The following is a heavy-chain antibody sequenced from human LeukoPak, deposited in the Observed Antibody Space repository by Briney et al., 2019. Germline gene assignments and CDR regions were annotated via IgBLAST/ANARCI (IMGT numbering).Heavy chain of an antibody. J-gene: IGHJ6*02. CDR1: GGSISSYY. Sequence: SETLSLTCTVPGGSISSYYWSWIRQPPGKGLEWIGYIYYSGSTNYNPSLKSRVTISVDTSKNQFSLKLSSVTAADTAVYYCARDTLAGYYYYGMDVWGQGTTVTVSS. CDR3: ARDTLAGYYYYGMDV. CDR2: IYYSGST. V-gene: IGHV4-59*01.